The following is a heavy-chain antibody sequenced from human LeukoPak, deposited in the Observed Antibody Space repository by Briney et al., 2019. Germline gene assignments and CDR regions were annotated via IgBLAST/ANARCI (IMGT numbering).Heavy chain of an antibody. CDR1: GFTFSSYA. CDR3: AKVIAVAYYYVDY. Sequence: GGSLRLSCAASGFTFSSYAMSWVRQAPGKGLEWVSDISGSGGSTYYEDSVKGRFTISRDNSKNTLYLQMNSLRAEDTAVYYCAKVIAVAYYYVDYWGQGTLVTVSS. CDR2: ISGSGGST. V-gene: IGHV3-23*01. D-gene: IGHD6-19*01. J-gene: IGHJ4*02.